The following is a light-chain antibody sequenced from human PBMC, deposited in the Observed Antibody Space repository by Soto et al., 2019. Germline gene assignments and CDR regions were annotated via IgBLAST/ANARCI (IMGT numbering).Light chain of an antibody. CDR3: HQYNNWPPL. J-gene: IGKJ5*01. CDR1: QSVSSN. CDR2: GAS. V-gene: IGKV3-15*01. Sequence: IVMTQSPATLSVSPGERATLSCRASQSVSSNLAWYQQKPGQAPRLLIYGASTRATGIPARFSGSRSGTAFPLTLSSLQSEDFADYYCHQYNNWPPLFGQGTRLEIK.